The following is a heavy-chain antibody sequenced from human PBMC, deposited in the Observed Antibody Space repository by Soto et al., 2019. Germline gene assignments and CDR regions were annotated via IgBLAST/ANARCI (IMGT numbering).Heavy chain of an antibody. CDR2: TYYRSRWYN. V-gene: IGHV6-1*01. CDR3: AGTSSLQRYYMDV. D-gene: IGHD1-7*01. J-gene: IGHJ6*03. Sequence: PSQTLSLTCVISGGSVSSNSAAWNWIRQSPSRGLEWLGRTYYRSRWYNDYAVSVRSRITVNADTSKNQFSLHLNSVTPEDTAVYYCAGTSSLQRYYMDVWDKGTTVTVSS. CDR1: GGSVSSNSAA.